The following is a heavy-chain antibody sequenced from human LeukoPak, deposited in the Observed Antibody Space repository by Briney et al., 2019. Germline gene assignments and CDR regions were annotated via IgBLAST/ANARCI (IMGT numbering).Heavy chain of an antibody. CDR3: ARVGIAAAKGYFDY. CDR1: GGTFSSYA. J-gene: IGHJ4*02. Sequence: ASVKVSCKASGGTFSSYAISWVRQAPGQGLEWMGGIIPIFGTANYAQKFQGRVTITADESTSTAYMELSSLRSEDTAVYCCARVGIAAAKGYFDYWGQGTLVTVSS. V-gene: IGHV1-69*13. CDR2: IIPIFGTA. D-gene: IGHD6-13*01.